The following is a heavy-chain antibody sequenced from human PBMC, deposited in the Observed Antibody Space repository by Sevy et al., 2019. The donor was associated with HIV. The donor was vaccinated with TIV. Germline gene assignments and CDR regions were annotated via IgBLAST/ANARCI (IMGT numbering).Heavy chain of an antibody. J-gene: IGHJ4*02. CDR1: GFTFSNYA. CDR3: AKGHFRDYDSSAYYSDY. Sequence: GGSLRLSCAASGFTFSNYAMTWVRQAPGKGLEWVSVISGSGVSTYYADSVKGRFTISRDNSKNTLYLQMNGLRAEDTAVYYCAKGHFRDYDSSAYYSDYWGQGTLVTVSS. CDR2: ISGSGVST. D-gene: IGHD3-22*01. V-gene: IGHV3-23*01.